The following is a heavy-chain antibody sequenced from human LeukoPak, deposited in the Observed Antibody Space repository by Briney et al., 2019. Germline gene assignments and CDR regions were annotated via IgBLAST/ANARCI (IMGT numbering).Heavy chain of an antibody. CDR1: GGSISSGDYY. CDR3: ARDLSRKSSSWYFDY. V-gene: IGHV4-30-4*08. D-gene: IGHD6-13*01. J-gene: IGHJ4*02. Sequence: PSETLSLTCTVSGGSISSGDYYWSWIRQPPGKGLEWIGYIYYSGSTYYNPSLKSRVTISVDTSKNQFSLKLSSVTAADTAVYYCARDLSRKSSSWYFDYWGQGTLVTVPS. CDR2: IYYSGST.